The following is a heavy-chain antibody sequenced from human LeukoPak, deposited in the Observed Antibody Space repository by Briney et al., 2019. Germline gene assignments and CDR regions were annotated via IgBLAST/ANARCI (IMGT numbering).Heavy chain of an antibody. D-gene: IGHD6-25*01. CDR3: IAPDVASYDYMDV. J-gene: IGHJ6*03. V-gene: IGHV3-30-3*01. CDR1: GFTLSSYN. CDR2: MSYDGSNK. Sequence: PGGSLRLSCVASGFTLSSYNMKWVRQAPGKGLEWVAVMSYDGSNKYYADSVKGRFTISRDNSKNAQYLQMNGLRADDTAVYYSIAPDVASYDYMDVWGKGTTVTVSS.